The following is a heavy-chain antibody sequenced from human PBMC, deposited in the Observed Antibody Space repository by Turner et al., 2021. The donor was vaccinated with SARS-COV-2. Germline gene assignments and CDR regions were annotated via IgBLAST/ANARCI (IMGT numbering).Heavy chain of an antibody. Sequence: QLQLQESGPGLVKPSETLSLTCSVSGGSISSSSYYWGWIRQPPGKGPEWIGSVYYRGNTYYNPSLESRVTISVDTSNNQFSLKLNSVTAADTAVYYCARVKSTVTTYYYCYMDVWGKGTTVTVSS. V-gene: IGHV4-39*01. CDR1: GGSISSSSYY. D-gene: IGHD4-4*01. J-gene: IGHJ6*03. CDR2: VYYRGNT. CDR3: ARVKSTVTTYYYCYMDV.